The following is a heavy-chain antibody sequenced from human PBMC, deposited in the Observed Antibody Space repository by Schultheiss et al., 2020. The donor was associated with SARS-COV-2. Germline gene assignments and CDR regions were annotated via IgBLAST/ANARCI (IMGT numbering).Heavy chain of an antibody. CDR2: ISYSGST. V-gene: IGHV4-59*08. CDR1: GGSIYNYY. CDR3: ARHLTPGTPSNSFDP. D-gene: IGHD1-1*01. J-gene: IGHJ5*02. Sequence: SETLSLTCTVSGGSIYNYYWSWIRQPPGKGLEWIGYISYSGSTNYNPSLKSRVTISVDTSKNQFSLKLRSVTAADTAVYYCARHLTPGTPSNSFDPWGQGALVTVSS.